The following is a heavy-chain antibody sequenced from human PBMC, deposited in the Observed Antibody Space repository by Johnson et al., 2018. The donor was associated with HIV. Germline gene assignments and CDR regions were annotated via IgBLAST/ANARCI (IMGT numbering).Heavy chain of an antibody. V-gene: IGHV3-30*02. D-gene: IGHD5-24*01. CDR2: IRYDGSNK. CDR1: GFTFSSYG. CDR3: ANWEMATIKAFDAFDI. J-gene: IGHJ3*02. Sequence: QVQLVESGGGLVKPGGSLRLSCAASGFTFSSYGMHWVRQAPGKGLEWVAFIRYDGSNKYYADSVKGRFTISRDNSKNQLYLQMNSLRAEDTAVYYCANWEMATIKAFDAFDIWGQGTMVTVSS.